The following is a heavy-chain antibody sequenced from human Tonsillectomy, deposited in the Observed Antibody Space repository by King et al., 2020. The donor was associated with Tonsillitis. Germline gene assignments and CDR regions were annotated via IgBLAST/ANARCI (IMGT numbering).Heavy chain of an antibody. CDR1: GGSISSYY. D-gene: IGHD2-21*02. V-gene: IGHV4-59*01. J-gene: IGHJ2*01. CDR2: IYYSGST. CDR3: ARDCGGDCYSYWYFDL. Sequence: VQLQESGPGLVKPSETLSLTCTVSGGSISSYYWSWIRQPPGNGLDWIGYIYYSGSTKYNPSLKSRVTPSVDTSKNQFSLRLSSVTAADTAVYYCARDCGGDCYSYWYFDLWGRGTLVTVSS.